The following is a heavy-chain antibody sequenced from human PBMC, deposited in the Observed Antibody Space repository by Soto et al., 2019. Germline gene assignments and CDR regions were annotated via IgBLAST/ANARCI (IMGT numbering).Heavy chain of an antibody. J-gene: IGHJ4*01. Sequence: QVQLVQSGAEVKKPGSSVKVSCKASGGTFSSYAISWVRQAPGQGLEWMGGIIPIFGTANYAQKFQGRVTITADESTSTAYMELSSLRSEDTAVYYCARALQDYGDYRVRMIFDYWGQGTLVTVSS. CDR3: ARALQDYGDYRVRMIFDY. D-gene: IGHD4-17*01. V-gene: IGHV1-69*01. CDR2: IIPIFGTA. CDR1: GGTFSSYA.